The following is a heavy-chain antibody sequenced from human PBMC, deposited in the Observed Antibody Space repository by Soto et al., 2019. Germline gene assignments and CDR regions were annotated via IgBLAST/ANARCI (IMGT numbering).Heavy chain of an antibody. Sequence: QVQLQESGPGLVKPSGTLSLTCAVSGGSISSSNWWSWVRQPPGKGLEWIGEIYHSGSTKYNPSLKSAVTISVDESKNQFSRKLSSVTAADTAGYYCARVRGGSYYGMDVGGQGTTVTVSS. V-gene: IGHV4-4*02. CDR3: ARVRGGSYYGMDV. D-gene: IGHD3-10*02. J-gene: IGHJ6*02. CDR2: IYHSGST. CDR1: GGSISSSNW.